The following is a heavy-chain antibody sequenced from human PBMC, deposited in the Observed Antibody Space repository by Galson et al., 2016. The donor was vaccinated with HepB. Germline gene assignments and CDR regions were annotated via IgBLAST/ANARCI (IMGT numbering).Heavy chain of an antibody. CDR1: GFAFSNYD. V-gene: IGHV3-13*01. D-gene: IGHD2-15*01. Sequence: SLRLSCAASGFAFSNYDMHWVRQATGKGLEWVSAIGAAGDTYYPGSVKGRFTISRENANNSLYLHMNSLRAGGTAVYYCAREGGCSGGRCHNAAFDIWGQGTMVTVSS. J-gene: IGHJ3*02. CDR3: AREGGCSGGRCHNAAFDI. CDR2: IGAAGDT.